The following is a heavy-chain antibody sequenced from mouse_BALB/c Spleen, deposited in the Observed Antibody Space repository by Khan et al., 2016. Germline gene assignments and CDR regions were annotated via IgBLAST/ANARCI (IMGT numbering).Heavy chain of an antibody. D-gene: IGHD2-2*01. CDR3: WRGYGYVCAMDY. CDR1: GYTFTTAG. Sequence: QIQLVQSGPELKKPRETVRISCKASGYTFTTAGMQWVQKMPGKGLKWIGWINTHSGVPKYAEDFKGRFAFSLETSASTAYLQISNLKNEDTATSFGWRGYGYVCAMDYWGQGTSVTVSS. J-gene: IGHJ4*01. V-gene: IGHV9-4*02. CDR2: INTHSGVP.